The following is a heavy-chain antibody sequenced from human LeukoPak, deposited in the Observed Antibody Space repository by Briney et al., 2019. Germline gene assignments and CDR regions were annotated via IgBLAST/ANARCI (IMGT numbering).Heavy chain of an antibody. CDR3: ARYRVGATRGFDY. Sequence: SETLSLTCTVSGGSVSSYYWSWIRQPAGKGLEWIGRIYTSGRPNYNPSLKSRVTISVDTSKNQFSLKLSSVTAADTAVYYCARYRVGATRGFDYWGEGNLVTVSS. CDR2: IYTSGRP. D-gene: IGHD1-26*01. J-gene: IGHJ4*02. V-gene: IGHV4-4*07. CDR1: GGSVSSYY.